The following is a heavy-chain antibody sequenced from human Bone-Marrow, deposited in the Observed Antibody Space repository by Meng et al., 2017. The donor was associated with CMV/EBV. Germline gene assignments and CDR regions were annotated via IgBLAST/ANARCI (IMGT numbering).Heavy chain of an antibody. Sequence: CTASGFTFSRFWMSWVRQAPGKGLEWVAIIKQDGSQKYYVDSVRGRFTISRDNAKNSLYLQMSSLRAEDTAVYYCASDLGNWGDAFDIWGQGTMVTVSS. D-gene: IGHD7-27*01. V-gene: IGHV3-7*03. CDR3: ASDLGNWGDAFDI. CDR1: GFTFSRFW. J-gene: IGHJ3*02. CDR2: IKQDGSQK.